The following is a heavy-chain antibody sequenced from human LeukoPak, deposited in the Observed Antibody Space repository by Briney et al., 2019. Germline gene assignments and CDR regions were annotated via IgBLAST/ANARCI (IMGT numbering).Heavy chain of an antibody. J-gene: IGHJ5*02. D-gene: IGHD3-16*02. CDR2: IALSGST. CDR1: GGSISSSSYY. Sequence: PSETLSLTCTVSGGSISSSSYYWGWIRQPPGKGLEWIGRIALSGSTYYNPSLKSRITISVDTSKNQFSLKLRSVTAADTAVYYCARTVIGEGWSPSRAGFDPWGQGTLVTVPS. V-gene: IGHV4-39*01. CDR3: ARTVIGEGWSPSRAGFDP.